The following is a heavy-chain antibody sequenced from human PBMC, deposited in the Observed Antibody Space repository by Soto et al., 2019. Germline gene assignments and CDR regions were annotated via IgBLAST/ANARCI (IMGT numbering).Heavy chain of an antibody. CDR1: GFTFSSYA. V-gene: IGHV3-30-3*01. Sequence: QVQLVESGGGVVQPGRSLRLSCAASGFTFSSYAMHWVRQAPGKGLEWVAVISYDGSNKYYADSVKGRFTISRDNSKNTLYLKMNSLRAEDTAVYYCARAFSVTLYYYGMDVWGQGTTVTVSS. D-gene: IGHD3-10*01. CDR3: ARAFSVTLYYYGMDV. J-gene: IGHJ6*02. CDR2: ISYDGSNK.